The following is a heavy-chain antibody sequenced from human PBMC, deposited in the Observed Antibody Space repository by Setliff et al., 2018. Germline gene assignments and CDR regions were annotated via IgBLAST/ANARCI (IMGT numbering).Heavy chain of an antibody. D-gene: IGHD1-26*01. CDR2: IYYSGST. CDR1: GGSISSSSYY. Sequence: PSETLSLTCTVSGGSISSSSYYWGWIRQPPGKGLEWIGYIYYSGSTYYNPSLKSRVTISVDTSKNQFSLTVSSVTAADTAVYYCAKGRVGLAARAGYWGQGTLVTVS. CDR3: AKGRVGLAARAGY. V-gene: IGHV4-31*03. J-gene: IGHJ4*02.